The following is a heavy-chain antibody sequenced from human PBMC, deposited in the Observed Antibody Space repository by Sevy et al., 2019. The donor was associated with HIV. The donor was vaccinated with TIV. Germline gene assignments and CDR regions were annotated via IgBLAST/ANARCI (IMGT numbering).Heavy chain of an antibody. CDR2: ISSSISTI. D-gene: IGHD3-16*01. CDR3: ARLYYDYVWGSYPFKDFDY. CDR1: GFTFSSYS. Sequence: GGSLRLSCAASGFTFSSYSMNWVRQAPGKGLEWVSYISSSISTIYYADSVKGRFTISRDNAKNSLYLQMNSLRDEDTAVYYCARLYYDYVWGSYPFKDFDYWGQGTLVTVSS. J-gene: IGHJ4*02. V-gene: IGHV3-48*02.